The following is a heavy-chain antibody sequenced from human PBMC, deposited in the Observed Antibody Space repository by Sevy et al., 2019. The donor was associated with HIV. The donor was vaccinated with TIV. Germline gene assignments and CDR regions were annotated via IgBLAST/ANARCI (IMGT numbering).Heavy chain of an antibody. D-gene: IGHD3-10*01. CDR3: ARVPTYYYGSAMYFES. V-gene: IGHV1-18*01. CDR1: GYTFASEG. CDR2: IGAYNGNA. Sequence: ASVKVSCKASGYTFASEGISWVRQAPGQGLEWMGWIGAYNGNANSAQMLQGRVTMTTDTSTSTAYMELSSLRSDDTAIYYCARVPTYYYGSAMYFESWGQGTLVTVSS. J-gene: IGHJ4*02.